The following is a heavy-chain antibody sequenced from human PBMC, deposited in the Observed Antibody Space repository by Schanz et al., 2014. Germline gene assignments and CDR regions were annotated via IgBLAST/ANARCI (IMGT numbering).Heavy chain of an antibody. J-gene: IGHJ6*02. CDR3: ARAQGVIRLYYGVDV. CDR2: IYSSGST. CDR1: GFTVSNSY. D-gene: IGHD3-10*01. V-gene: IGHV3-53*04. Sequence: EVQLVESGGDLVQPGGSLRLSCAASGFTVSNSYIHWVRQAPGKGLEWVSTIYSSGSTYYADSVRGRFTISRDNSMNTVYLQMNSLRSDDAAVYYCARAQGVIRLYYGVDVWGQGTTVTVSS.